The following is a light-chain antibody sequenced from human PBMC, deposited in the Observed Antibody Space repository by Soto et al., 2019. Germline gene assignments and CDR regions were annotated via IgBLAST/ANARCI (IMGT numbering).Light chain of an antibody. V-gene: IGKV1-5*03. CDR2: KAS. J-gene: IGKJ2*01. Sequence: DIQMTQSPSTLSASVGDRVTITCRASQSISSWLAWYQQKPWKATKLLIYKASSLESGVPSRFSGSGSGTEFTLTISSLHPDDFATYYCQQYNSYWTFGQGTKLEI. CDR3: QQYNSYWT. CDR1: QSISSW.